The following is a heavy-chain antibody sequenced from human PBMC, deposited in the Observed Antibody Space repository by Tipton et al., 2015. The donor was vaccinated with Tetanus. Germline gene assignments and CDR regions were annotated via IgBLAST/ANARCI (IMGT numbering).Heavy chain of an antibody. Sequence: TLSLTCTVPRGPISSYYWSWIRQPAGKGLEWIGHISNGNPAYTPSLKSRVTLSVDTSKNEFSLKLRSVTAADTAVYYCARGVTDGYNRRFDYWGQGTLVAVSP. D-gene: IGHD5-24*01. CDR3: ARGVTDGYNRRFDY. V-gene: IGHV4-4*07. CDR1: RGPISSYY. J-gene: IGHJ4*02. CDR2: ISNGNP.